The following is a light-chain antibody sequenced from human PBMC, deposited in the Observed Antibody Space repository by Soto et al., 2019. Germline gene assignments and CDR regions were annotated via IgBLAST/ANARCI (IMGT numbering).Light chain of an antibody. CDR1: PSISTY. CDR3: QQRSNWLT. CDR2: DAS. V-gene: IGKV3-11*01. J-gene: IGKJ4*01. Sequence: EIVLTQSPATLSLSPGERATLSCRASPSISTYLAWYQQKPGQAPRLLIYDASNRATGIPARFSGSGSGTDFTLTISSLEPEDFAVYYCQQRSNWLTFAGGTKVEIK.